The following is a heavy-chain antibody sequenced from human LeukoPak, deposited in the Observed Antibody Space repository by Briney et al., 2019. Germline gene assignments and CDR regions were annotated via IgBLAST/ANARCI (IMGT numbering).Heavy chain of an antibody. D-gene: IGHD5-18*01. V-gene: IGHV3-23*01. CDR1: GFTFSSYA. CDR3: AKDRRDTAMISYYFDY. CDR2: ISGSGGST. J-gene: IGHJ4*02. Sequence: GRSLRLSCAASGFTFSSYAMSWVRQAPGKGLEWVSAISGSGGSTYYADSVKGRFTISRDNSKNTLYVQMNSLRAEDTAVYYCAKDRRDTAMISYYFDYWGQGTLVTVSS.